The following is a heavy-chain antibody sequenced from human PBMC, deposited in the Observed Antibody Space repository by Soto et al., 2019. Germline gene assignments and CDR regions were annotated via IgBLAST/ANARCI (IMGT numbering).Heavy chain of an antibody. Sequence: EVQLEESGGGLVKPGGSLRLSCAASGFTFSNAWMSWVRQAPGKGLEWVGRIKSKTDDEATDYATPVKGRFTVSRDDSKNTLYLQMNSLKPEDTAVYFCTTSGSDTTMVNYVDYWGQGTLVTVSS. J-gene: IGHJ4*02. CDR3: TTSGSDTTMVNYVDY. CDR1: GFTFSNAW. D-gene: IGHD5-18*01. CDR2: IKSKTDDEAT. V-gene: IGHV3-15*01.